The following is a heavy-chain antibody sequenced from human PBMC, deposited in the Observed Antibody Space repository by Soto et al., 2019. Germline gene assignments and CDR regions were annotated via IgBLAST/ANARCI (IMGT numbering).Heavy chain of an antibody. V-gene: IGHV3-53*02. CDR3: ARHRDAFSSTFDY. CDR2: LYSGGST. CDR1: GFTVSANY. Sequence: EVQLVETGGGLIQPVGSLRLSCAVSGFTVSANYMSWVRQAPGKGLEWVSALYSGGSTYYADSVKGRFTISRDNSKNTLHLQMNSLRAEDTALYFCARHRDAFSSTFDYWGQGTLVTVSS. J-gene: IGHJ4*02. D-gene: IGHD3-3*02.